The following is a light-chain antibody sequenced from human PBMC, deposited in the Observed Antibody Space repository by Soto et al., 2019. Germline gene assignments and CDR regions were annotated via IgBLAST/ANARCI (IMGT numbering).Light chain of an antibody. J-gene: IGLJ3*02. CDR2: EDN. CDR1: SGSIASNY. Sequence: NFMLPQPHSGSESPGKTVIISCTRSSGSIASNYVQWYQQRPVSSPTTVIYEDNQRPSGVPDRFSGSIDSSSNSAALTISGLETEDEADYFCQSYDDTNQVFGGGTKLTVL. V-gene: IGLV6-57*01. CDR3: QSYDDTNQV.